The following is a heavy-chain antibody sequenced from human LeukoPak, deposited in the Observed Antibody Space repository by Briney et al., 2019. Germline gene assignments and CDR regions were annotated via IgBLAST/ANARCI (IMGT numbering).Heavy chain of an antibody. Sequence: ASVKVSCKASGYTFTTYAMSWVRQAPGQGLEWMGWINTNTGNPTYAQGFTGRFVFSLDTFVSTAYLQISRLKAEDTAVYYCARENSNWGYFDYWGQGTLVTVSS. CDR2: INTNTGNP. CDR3: ARENSNWGYFDY. D-gene: IGHD7-27*01. J-gene: IGHJ4*02. CDR1: GYTFTTYA. V-gene: IGHV7-4-1*02.